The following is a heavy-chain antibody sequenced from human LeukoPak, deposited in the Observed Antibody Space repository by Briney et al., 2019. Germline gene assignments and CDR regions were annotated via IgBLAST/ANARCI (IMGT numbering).Heavy chain of an antibody. Sequence: SLVKVSCKASGGTFSSYAICWVRQAPGQGLEWMGGIIPIFGTANYAQKFQGRVTITADKSTSTAYMELSSLRSEDTAVYYCARDGGYCSGGSCYSYAFDIWGQGTMVTVSS. D-gene: IGHD2-15*01. J-gene: IGHJ3*02. CDR3: ARDGGYCSGGSCYSYAFDI. V-gene: IGHV1-69*06. CDR1: GGTFSSYA. CDR2: IIPIFGTA.